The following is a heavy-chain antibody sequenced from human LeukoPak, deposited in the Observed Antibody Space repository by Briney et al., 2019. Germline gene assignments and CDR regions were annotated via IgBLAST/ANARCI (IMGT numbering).Heavy chain of an antibody. Sequence: AETLSLTCTVSGGSISSSSYYWGWIRQPPGKGLEWIGSIYYSGSTYYNPSLKSRVTISVYTSKNQFSLKLSSVTAADTAVYYCARGTRTHYYGSGSRNFDYWGQGTLVTVSS. CDR3: ARGTRTHYYGSGSRNFDY. CDR1: GGSISSSSYY. V-gene: IGHV4-39*07. CDR2: IYYSGST. J-gene: IGHJ4*02. D-gene: IGHD3-10*01.